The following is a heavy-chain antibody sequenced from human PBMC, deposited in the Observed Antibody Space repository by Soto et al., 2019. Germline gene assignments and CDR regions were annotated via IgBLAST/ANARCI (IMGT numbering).Heavy chain of an antibody. CDR2: IYYSGST. V-gene: IGHV4-39*01. J-gene: IGHJ4*02. CDR1: GGSINSNTYY. D-gene: IGHD1-26*01. CDR3: ARGVVGATAPDY. Sequence: ETLSLTCTVSGGSINSNTYYWGWIRQPPGKGLEWIGSIYYSGSTYYNPSLKSRVTISVDTSKNQFSLRLSSVTAADTAVYFCARGVVGATAPDYWGQGTLVTVSS.